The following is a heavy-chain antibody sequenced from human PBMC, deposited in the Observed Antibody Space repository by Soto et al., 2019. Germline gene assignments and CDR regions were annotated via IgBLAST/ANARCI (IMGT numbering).Heavy chain of an antibody. CDR2: TYYRSKWYN. Sequence: SQTLSLTCAISGDSVSSNSAAWNWIRQSPSRGLEWLGRTYYRSKWYNDYAVSVKSRITINPDTSKNQFSLQLNSVTPEDTAVYYCARGGRVSGSYYDYFDYWGQGTLVTVSS. CDR3: ARGGRVSGSYYDYFDY. CDR1: GDSVSSNSAA. J-gene: IGHJ4*02. D-gene: IGHD1-26*01. V-gene: IGHV6-1*01.